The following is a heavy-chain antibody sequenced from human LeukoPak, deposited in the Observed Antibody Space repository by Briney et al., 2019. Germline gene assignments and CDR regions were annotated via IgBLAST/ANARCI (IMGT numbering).Heavy chain of an antibody. CDR1: GFTFSSYN. J-gene: IGHJ6*03. CDR2: ITSVSSYI. Sequence: GGSLRLSCAASGFTFSSYNMNWVRQAPGKGLEWVSSITSVSSYIYYADSVKGRFTISTDNAKNLLYLQMNSLRAEDTAVYYCAREYYYYYMDVWGKGTTVTISS. V-gene: IGHV3-21*01. CDR3: AREYYYYYMDV.